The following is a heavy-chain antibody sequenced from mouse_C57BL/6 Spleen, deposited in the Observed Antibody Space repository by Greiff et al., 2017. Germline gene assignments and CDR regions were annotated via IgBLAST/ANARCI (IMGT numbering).Heavy chain of an antibody. D-gene: IGHD2-3*01. CDR3: ARVGIYDGYYGYFDY. Sequence: VQLQQSGAELARPGASVKLSCKASGYTFTSYGISWVKQRTGQGLEWIGEIYPRSGNTYYNEKFKGKATLTADKSSSTAYMELCSLTSEDSAVYFCARVGIYDGYYGYFDYWGQGTTLTVSS. V-gene: IGHV1-81*01. J-gene: IGHJ2*01. CDR1: GYTFTSYG. CDR2: IYPRSGNT.